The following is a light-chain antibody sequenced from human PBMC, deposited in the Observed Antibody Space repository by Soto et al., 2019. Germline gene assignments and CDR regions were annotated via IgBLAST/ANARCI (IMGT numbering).Light chain of an antibody. CDR2: EVS. CDR3: SSHGGSNNFYV. V-gene: IGLV2-8*01. CDR1: SSDVGAYNY. J-gene: IGLJ1*01. Sequence: QSVLTQPPSASGPPGQSVTISCIGTSSDVGAYNYVSWYQQHPGKVPKLMIYEVSKRPSGVPDRFSASKSGNTASLTVSGLQAEDEADYYCSSHGGSNNFYVFGTGTKVTVL.